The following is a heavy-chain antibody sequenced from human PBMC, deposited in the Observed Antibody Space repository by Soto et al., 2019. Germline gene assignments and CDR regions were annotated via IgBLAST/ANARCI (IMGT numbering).Heavy chain of an antibody. CDR3: ARQFRPYGDYEAFDI. J-gene: IGHJ3*02. CDR2: IYPGDSDT. CDR1: GYSFTSYW. D-gene: IGHD4-17*01. V-gene: IGHV5-51*01. Sequence: GESLKISCKGSGYSFTSYWIGWVRQMPGKGLEWMGIIYPGDSDTTYSPSFQGHVTISADKSISTAFLQWSSLKASDTAMYYCARQFRPYGDYEAFDIWGQGTMVTVSS.